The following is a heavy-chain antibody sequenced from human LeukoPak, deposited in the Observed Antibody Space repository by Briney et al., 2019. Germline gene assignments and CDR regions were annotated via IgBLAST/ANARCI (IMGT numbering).Heavy chain of an antibody. V-gene: IGHV1-46*01. CDR1: GYTFTGYY. CDR2: INPSGGST. J-gene: IGHJ5*02. D-gene: IGHD3-10*01. Sequence: ASVKVSCKASGYTFTGYYMHWVRQAPGQGLEWMGIINPSGGSTRYAQNFQGRVTMTRDTSTSTVYMELSSLRSEDTALYYCAKGVAATGPWGQGTLVTVSS. CDR3: AKGVAATGP.